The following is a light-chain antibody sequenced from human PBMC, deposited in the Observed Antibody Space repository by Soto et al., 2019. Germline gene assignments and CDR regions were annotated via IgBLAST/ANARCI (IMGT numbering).Light chain of an antibody. CDR1: QSGFSFY. J-gene: IGKJ1*01. V-gene: IGKV3-20*01. CDR2: GAS. Sequence: EIVLTQSPGNLSLSPGERATLSCRASQSGFSFYLAWFQQKPGQAPRLLIYGASTRATGIPDRFSGSGSGTDFTLTISRLEPEDFAVYYCHQYGSSPWTLGQGNKVEIK. CDR3: HQYGSSPWT.